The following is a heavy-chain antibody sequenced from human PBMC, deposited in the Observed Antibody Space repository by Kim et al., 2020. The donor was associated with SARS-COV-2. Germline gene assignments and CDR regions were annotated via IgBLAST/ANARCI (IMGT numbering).Heavy chain of an antibody. CDR3: AKALGIVDY. J-gene: IGHJ4*02. CDR2: GSK. D-gene: IGHD7-27*01. V-gene: IGHV3-23*01. Sequence: GSKYYADSVKGRFTISRDNSKNTLYLQMNSLRAEDTAVYYCAKALGIVDYWGQGTLVTVSS.